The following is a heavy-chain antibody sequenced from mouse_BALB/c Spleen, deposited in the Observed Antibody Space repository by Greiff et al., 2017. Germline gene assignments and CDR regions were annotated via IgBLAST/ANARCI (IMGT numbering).Heavy chain of an antibody. Sequence: VQLQQSGPGLVKPSQSLSLTCSVTGYSITSGYYWNWIRQFPGNKLEWMGYISYDGSNNYNPSLKNRISITRDTSKNQFFLKLNSVTTEDTATYYCAREDYSSFAYWGQGTLVTVSA. CDR1: GYSITSGYY. D-gene: IGHD1-1*01. CDR2: ISYDGSN. V-gene: IGHV3-6*02. CDR3: AREDYSSFAY. J-gene: IGHJ3*01.